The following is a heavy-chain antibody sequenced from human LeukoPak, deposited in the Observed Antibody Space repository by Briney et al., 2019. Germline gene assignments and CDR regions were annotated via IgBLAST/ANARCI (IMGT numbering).Heavy chain of an antibody. J-gene: IGHJ4*02. CDR2: VNPNSGNT. CDR3: ARDMVYGEVTHFDY. CDR1: GYTFTSYD. D-gene: IGHD1-26*01. Sequence: GASVKVSCKASGYTFTSYDINWVRQATGQGLEWMGWVNPNSGNTGYAQKFQGRVTMTRNTSISIAYMELSRLRSDDTAVYYCARDMVYGEVTHFDYWGQGTLVTVSS. V-gene: IGHV1-8*01.